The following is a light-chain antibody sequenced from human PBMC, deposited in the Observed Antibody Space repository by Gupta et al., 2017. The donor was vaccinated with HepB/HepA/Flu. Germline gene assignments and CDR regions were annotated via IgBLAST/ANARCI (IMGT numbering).Light chain of an antibody. Sequence: EIVLTQSPATLALSPGERVTLSCRASQNIRTSLAWYQHKPGQAPRLLIYDVSNRATGVPARFAGSGSGTDFTLAIGSLEPEDFAVYYCQQRSNWPRTFGQGTKVEI. V-gene: IGKV3-11*01. CDR3: QQRSNWPRT. CDR2: DVS. J-gene: IGKJ1*01. CDR1: QNIRTS.